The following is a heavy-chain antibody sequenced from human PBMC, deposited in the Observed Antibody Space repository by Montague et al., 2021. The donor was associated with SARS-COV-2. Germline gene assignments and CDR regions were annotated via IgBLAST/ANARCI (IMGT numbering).Heavy chain of an antibody. Sequence: KWSNEYALSVKSRITITPDTSKNQLSLQLTSVPPEDTAVYYCTRAVWGFQDYWGQGSLVTVSS. D-gene: IGHD3-16*01. CDR2: KWSN. CDR3: TRAVWGFQDY. V-gene: IGHV6-1*01. J-gene: IGHJ4*02.